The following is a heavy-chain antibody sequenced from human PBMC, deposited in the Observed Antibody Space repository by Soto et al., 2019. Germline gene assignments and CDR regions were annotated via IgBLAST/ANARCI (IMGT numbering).Heavy chain of an antibody. D-gene: IGHD5-18*01. CDR3: ATLNSFGSDY. V-gene: IGHV3-74*03. CDR1: GFTFSNFW. J-gene: IGHJ4*02. Sequence: GGSLRLSCAASGFTFSNFWMHWVRQAPGQGLVWVSRIYSDGSGPMYPDSVKGRFTISRDNAKSTLYLQMNSLRPEDTAVYYCATLNSFGSDYWGRGTLVTVSS. CDR2: IYSDGSGP.